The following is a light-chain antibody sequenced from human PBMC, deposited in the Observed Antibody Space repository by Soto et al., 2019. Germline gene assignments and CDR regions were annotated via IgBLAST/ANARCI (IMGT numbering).Light chain of an antibody. Sequence: AVQMTQSPSSLSASVGDRITITCRASQGIRNDLAWYQQKPGKAPNLLIYAASRLHIGVPSRFSGSGSGTDFTFTITGLQPEDFATYYCQQYSDSSGAFGQGTKVDIK. CDR3: QQYSDSSGA. CDR1: QGIRND. V-gene: IGKV1-6*01. CDR2: AAS. J-gene: IGKJ1*01.